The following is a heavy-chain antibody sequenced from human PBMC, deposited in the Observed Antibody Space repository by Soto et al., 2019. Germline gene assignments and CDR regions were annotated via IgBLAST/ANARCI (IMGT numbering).Heavy chain of an antibody. CDR2: IIPILGIA. CDR3: ARGGDGSSTSCCNKSRWFDP. J-gene: IGHJ5*02. V-gene: IGHV1-69*02. Sequence: QVQLVQSGAEVKKPGSSVKVSCKASGGTFSSYTISWVRQAPGQGLEWMGRIIPILGIANYAQKFQGRVTIAADKPTRTAYMEQSSLRYEDTAVDYCARGGDGSSTSCCNKSRWFDPGGQETLVTVSS. D-gene: IGHD2-2*01. CDR1: GGTFSSYT.